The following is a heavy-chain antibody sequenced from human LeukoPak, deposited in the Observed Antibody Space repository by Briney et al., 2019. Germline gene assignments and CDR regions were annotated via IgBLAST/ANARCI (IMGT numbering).Heavy chain of an antibody. CDR1: GFTFSDYY. CDR3: ASGPLGSIEPDAFDI. CDR2: ISSSGSTI. Sequence: GGSLRLSCAASGFTFSDYYMSWIRQAPGKGLEWVSYISSSGSTIYYADSVKGRFTISRDNAKNSLYLQMNSLRAEDTAVYYCASGPLGSIEPDAFDIWGQGTMVTVSS. V-gene: IGHV3-11*04. D-gene: IGHD3-10*01. J-gene: IGHJ3*02.